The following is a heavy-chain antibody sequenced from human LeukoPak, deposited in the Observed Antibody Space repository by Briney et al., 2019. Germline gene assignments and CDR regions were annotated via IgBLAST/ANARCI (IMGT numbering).Heavy chain of an antibody. V-gene: IGHV4-31*03. CDR2: IYYSGST. J-gene: IGHJ4*02. Sequence: SDTLSLTCTVSCRSISSGGYYGRWTRQHPGKGLELFGYIYYSGSTYYNPSLKSRVTISVDTSKNQFSLKLSSVTAADTAVYYCARGGDYGDRNTFDYWGQGTLVTVSS. CDR1: CRSISSGGYY. CDR3: ARGGDYGDRNTFDY. D-gene: IGHD4-17*01.